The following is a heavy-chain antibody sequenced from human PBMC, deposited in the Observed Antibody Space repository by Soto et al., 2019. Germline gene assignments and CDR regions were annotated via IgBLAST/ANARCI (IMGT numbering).Heavy chain of an antibody. CDR2: IYYSGST. CDR1: GGSISSYY. V-gene: IGHV4-59*01. D-gene: IGHD3-10*01. J-gene: IGHJ4*02. CDR3: ARAAPELGWFRELSRMAPDY. Sequence: QVQLQESGPGLVKPSETLSLTCTVSGGSISSYYWSWIRQPPGKGLEWIGYIYYSGSTNYNPSLKSRVTLSVDTSKNQFSLKLSSVTAADTAVYYCARAAPELGWFRELSRMAPDYWGQGTLVTVSS.